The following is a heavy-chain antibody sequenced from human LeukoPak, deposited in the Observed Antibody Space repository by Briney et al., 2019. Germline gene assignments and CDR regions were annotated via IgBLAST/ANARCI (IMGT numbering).Heavy chain of an antibody. CDR3: ARAYVTITLVRGVTFNWFDP. Sequence: SETLSLTCTVSGGSISSYYWSWIRQPPGKGLERIGYIYYSGSTNYNPSLKSRVTISVDTSKNQFSLKLSSVTAADTAVYYCARAYVTITLVRGVTFNWFDPWGQGTLVTVSS. V-gene: IGHV4-59*01. J-gene: IGHJ5*02. CDR1: GGSISSYY. D-gene: IGHD3-10*01. CDR2: IYYSGST.